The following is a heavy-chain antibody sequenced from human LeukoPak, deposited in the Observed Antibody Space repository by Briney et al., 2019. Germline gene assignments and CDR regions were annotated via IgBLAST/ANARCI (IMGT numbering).Heavy chain of an antibody. J-gene: IGHJ4*02. CDR3: ARDREYTSGWYNHYFVN. CDR2: IYHSGST. V-gene: IGHV4-4*02. Sequence: SGTLSLTCAVSGGSISSSNWWSWVRQPPGKGLEWIGEIYHSGSTNYNPSLKSRVTISVDKSKNQFSLKLSSVTAADTAVYYCARDREYTSGWYNHYFVNWGQGTLVTVSS. D-gene: IGHD6-19*01. CDR1: GGSISSSNW.